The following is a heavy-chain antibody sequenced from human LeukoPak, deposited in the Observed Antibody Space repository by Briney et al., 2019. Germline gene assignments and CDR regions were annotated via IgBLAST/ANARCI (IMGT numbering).Heavy chain of an antibody. Sequence: SETLSLTCAVYGGSFSGYYWSWIRQPPGKGLEWIGEINHSGSTNYNPSPKSRVTISVDTSKNQFSLKLSSVTAADTAVYYCACLSAPRVGYCSSTSCPTNWFDPWGQGTLVTVSS. CDR1: GGSFSGYY. CDR3: ACLSAPRVGYCSSTSCPTNWFDP. CDR2: INHSGST. J-gene: IGHJ5*02. V-gene: IGHV4-34*01. D-gene: IGHD2-2*01.